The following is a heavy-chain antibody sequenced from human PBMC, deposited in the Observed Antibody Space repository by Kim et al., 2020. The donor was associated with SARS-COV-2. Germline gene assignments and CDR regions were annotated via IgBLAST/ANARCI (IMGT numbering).Heavy chain of an antibody. CDR3: ARGRAVADPPREIDY. J-gene: IGHJ4*02. Sequence: ASVKVSCKASGYTFTGYYMHWVRQAPGQGLEWMGWINPNSGGTNYAQKFQGWVTMTRDTSISTAYMELSRLRSDDTAVYYCARGRAVADPPREIDYWGQGTLVTVSS. CDR2: INPNSGGT. V-gene: IGHV1-2*04. D-gene: IGHD6-19*01. CDR1: GYTFTGYY.